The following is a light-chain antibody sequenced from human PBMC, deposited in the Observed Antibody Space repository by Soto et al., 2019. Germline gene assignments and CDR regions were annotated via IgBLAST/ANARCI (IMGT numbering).Light chain of an antibody. Sequence: EIVMPQSPATLSVSPGERGTLSCRASQSVSSNLAWYQQKPGQAPRLLIYGASTRATGIPARFSGSGSGTEFTLTISSLQPDDFATYYCQQYNNYSWTFGQGTKVDIK. V-gene: IGKV3-15*01. J-gene: IGKJ1*01. CDR2: GAS. CDR3: QQYNNYSWT. CDR1: QSVSSN.